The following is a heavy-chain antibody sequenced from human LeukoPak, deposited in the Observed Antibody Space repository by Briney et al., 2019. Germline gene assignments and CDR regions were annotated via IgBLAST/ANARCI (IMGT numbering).Heavy chain of an antibody. D-gene: IGHD2-15*01. Sequence: SETLSLTCTVSGGSISSSSYYWGWIRQPPGKGLEWIGSIYYSGSTYYNPSLKSRVTISVDTSKNQFSLKLSSVTAADTAVYYCASDRYGPYCSGGSCYPFDYWGQGTLVTVSS. J-gene: IGHJ4*02. CDR2: IYYSGST. CDR3: ASDRYGPYCSGGSCYPFDY. CDR1: GGSISSSSYY. V-gene: IGHV4-39*01.